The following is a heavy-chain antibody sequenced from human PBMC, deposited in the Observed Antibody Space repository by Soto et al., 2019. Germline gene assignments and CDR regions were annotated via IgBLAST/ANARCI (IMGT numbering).Heavy chain of an antibody. CDR3: ARRAGSFDY. V-gene: IGHV4-34*01. J-gene: IGHJ4*02. CDR1: VGSFSVYY. Sequence: PSETLSLTCTFYVGSFSVYYWIWIRQPPGKGLEWIGEINHSGSTNYNPSLKSRVTISVDTSKNQFSLKLSSVTAADTAVYYCARRAGSFDYWGQGTMVTVSS. CDR2: INHSGST. D-gene: IGHD6-13*01.